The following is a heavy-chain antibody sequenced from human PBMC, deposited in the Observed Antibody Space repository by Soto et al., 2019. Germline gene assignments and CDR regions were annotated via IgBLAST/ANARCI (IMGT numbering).Heavy chain of an antibody. CDR1: GFTVSSNY. CDR2: IYSGGST. CDR3: ATMGYDYVWGSYRSAYYGMDV. Sequence: EVQLVESGGGLVQPGGSLRLSCAASGFTVSSNYMSWVRQAPGKGLEWVSVIYSGGSTYYADSVKGRFTISRDNSKNTLYLQMNSLRAEDTAVYYCATMGYDYVWGSYRSAYYGMDVWGQGTTVTVSS. V-gene: IGHV3-66*01. D-gene: IGHD3-16*02. J-gene: IGHJ6*02.